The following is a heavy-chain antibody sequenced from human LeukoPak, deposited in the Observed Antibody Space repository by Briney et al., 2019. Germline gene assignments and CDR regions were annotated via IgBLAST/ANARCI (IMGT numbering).Heavy chain of an antibody. J-gene: IGHJ4*02. V-gene: IGHV4-59*01. CDR1: GGSISSYY. CDR3: ARAWIAAYRFDY. Sequence: SETLSLTCTVSGGSISSYYWSWIRQPPGKGLEWIGYIYYSGSTNYNPSLKSRVTISVDTSKNQFSLKLSSVTAADTAVYYCARAWIAAYRFDYWGQGTLVTVSS. D-gene: IGHD6-13*01. CDR2: IYYSGST.